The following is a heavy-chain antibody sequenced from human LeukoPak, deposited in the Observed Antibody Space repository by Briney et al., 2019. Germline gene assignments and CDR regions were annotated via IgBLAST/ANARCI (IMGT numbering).Heavy chain of an antibody. J-gene: IGHJ5*02. V-gene: IGHV4-39*07. CDR1: GGSISSSSYY. CDR2: IYYSGST. Sequence: PSETLSLACTVSGGSISSSSYYWGWIRQPPGKGLEWIGSIYYSGSTYYNPSLKSRVTISVDTSKNQFSLKLSSVTAADTAVYYCAREPPPGDSGYDYDWFDPWGQGTLVTVSS. D-gene: IGHD5-12*01. CDR3: AREPPPGDSGYDYDWFDP.